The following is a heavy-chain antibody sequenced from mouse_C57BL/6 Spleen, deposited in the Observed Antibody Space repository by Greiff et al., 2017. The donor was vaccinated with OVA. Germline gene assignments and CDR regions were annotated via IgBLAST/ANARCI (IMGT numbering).Heavy chain of an antibody. CDR3: TRSGVYFDY. CDR2: IDPETGGT. V-gene: IGHV1-15*01. CDR1: GYTFTDYE. D-gene: IGHD3-1*01. Sequence: QVQLQQPGAELVRPGASVTLSCKASGYTFTDYEMHWVKQTPVHGLEWTGAIDPETGGTAYNEKFKGKAILTADKSSTTAYMELRSLTSEDSAVYYCTRSGVYFDYWGQGTTLTVSS. J-gene: IGHJ2*01.